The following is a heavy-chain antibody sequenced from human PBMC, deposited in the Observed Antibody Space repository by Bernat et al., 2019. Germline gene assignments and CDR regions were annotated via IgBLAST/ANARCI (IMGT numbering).Heavy chain of an antibody. V-gene: IGHV3-9*01. CDR1: GFTFDDYA. J-gene: IGHJ4*02. CDR2: ISWNSGSI. Sequence: EVQLVESGGGLVQPGRSLRLSCVASGFTFDDYAMHWVRQAPGKGLEWVSGISWNSGSIGYADSVKGRFTISRDNAKNSLYLQMNSLRAEDTALYYCAKDIQRLGELSLIDYWGQGTLVTVSS. D-gene: IGHD3-16*02. CDR3: AKDIQRLGELSLIDY.